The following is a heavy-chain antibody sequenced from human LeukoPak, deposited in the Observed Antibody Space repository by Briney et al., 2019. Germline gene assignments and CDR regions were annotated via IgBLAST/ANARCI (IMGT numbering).Heavy chain of an antibody. CDR2: INPNSGGT. V-gene: IGHV1-2*02. CDR3: AREGLAARRFAFDI. J-gene: IGHJ3*02. Sequence: ASVKVSCKASGYTFTGYYMHWVRQAPGQGLEWMGWINPNSGGTNYAQKFQGRVTMTRDTSISTAYMELSRLRSDDTAVYYCAREGLAARRFAFDIWGQGTMVTVSS. D-gene: IGHD6-6*01. CDR1: GYTFTGYY.